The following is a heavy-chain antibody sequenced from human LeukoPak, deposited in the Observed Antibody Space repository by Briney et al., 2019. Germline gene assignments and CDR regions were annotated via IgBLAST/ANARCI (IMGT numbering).Heavy chain of an antibody. V-gene: IGHV4-59*08. Sequence: SETLSLTCTVSGGSISSYYWSWIRQPPGKGLEWIGHIYYSGSTNYNPSLKSRVTISVDTSKNQFSLKLSSVTAADTAVYYCATAGYYGSGSYYLLDYWGQGTLVTVSS. D-gene: IGHD3-10*01. CDR1: GGSISSYY. J-gene: IGHJ4*02. CDR3: ATAGYYGSGSYYLLDY. CDR2: IYYSGST.